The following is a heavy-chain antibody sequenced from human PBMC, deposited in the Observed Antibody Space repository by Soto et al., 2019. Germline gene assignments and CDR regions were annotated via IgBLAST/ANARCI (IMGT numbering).Heavy chain of an antibody. J-gene: IGHJ6*02. V-gene: IGHV3-7*03. D-gene: IGHD3-10*01. Sequence: PGGSLRLSCAASGFTFSSYWMSWVRQAPGKGLEWVANIKQDGSEKYYVDSVKGRFTISRDNAKNSLYLQMNSLRAEDTAVYYCARDRITAGFGAPLGYYGLDVWGQGNTVTVS. CDR1: GFTFSSYW. CDR3: ARDRITAGFGAPLGYYGLDV. CDR2: IKQDGSEK.